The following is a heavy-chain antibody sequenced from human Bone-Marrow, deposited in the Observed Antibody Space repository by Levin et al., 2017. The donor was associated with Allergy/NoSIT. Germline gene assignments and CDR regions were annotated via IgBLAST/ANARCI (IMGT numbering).Heavy chain of an antibody. J-gene: IGHJ4*02. V-gene: IGHV1-46*01. CDR3: ARDIAQYYDSSGFLY. CDR1: GYSFTSHY. Sequence: ASVKVSCKTSGYSFTSHYIHWVRQAPGQGLEWMGIINPSGGSTNYAQKFQGRVTMTRDTSTSTVYMELSSLRSEDTAVYYCARDIAQYYDSSGFLYWGQGTLVVVSS. D-gene: IGHD3-22*01. CDR2: INPSGGST.